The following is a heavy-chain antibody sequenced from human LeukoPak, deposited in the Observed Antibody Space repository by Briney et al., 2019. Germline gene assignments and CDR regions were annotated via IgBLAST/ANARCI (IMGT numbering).Heavy chain of an antibody. Sequence: GGSLRLSCAASGFTFSSSWMNWVRHTPGKGLEWVANINQDGSDKYYVDSVKGRFTISRDNAKNSLYLHMNSLRAEDTAVYYCARDYGGSSPFDYWGQGTLVTVSS. V-gene: IGHV3-7*01. J-gene: IGHJ4*02. CDR1: GFTFSSSW. CDR2: INQDGSDK. D-gene: IGHD4-23*01. CDR3: ARDYGGSSPFDY.